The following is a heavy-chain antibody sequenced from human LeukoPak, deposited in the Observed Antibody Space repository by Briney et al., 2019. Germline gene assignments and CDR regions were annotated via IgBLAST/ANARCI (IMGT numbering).Heavy chain of an antibody. Sequence: PSETLSLTCTVSGYSISSGYYWGWIRQPPGKGLEWIGSIYNSGSTYYNPSLKSRVTISVYTSKNQFSLKLSSVTAAYTAVYYCARAPPLRWLTFGHDAFDIWGQGTMVTVSS. D-gene: IGHD3-22*01. CDR3: ARAPPLRWLTFGHDAFDI. CDR1: GYSISSGYY. CDR2: IYNSGST. V-gene: IGHV4-38-2*02. J-gene: IGHJ3*02.